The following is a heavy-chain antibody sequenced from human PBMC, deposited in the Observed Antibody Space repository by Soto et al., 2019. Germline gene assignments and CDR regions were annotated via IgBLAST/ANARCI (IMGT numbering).Heavy chain of an antibody. CDR1: GGSISSGGYS. V-gene: IGHV4-30-2*01. CDR2: IYRSGTT. J-gene: IGHJ4*02. D-gene: IGHD3-16*01. CDR3: ARGDGFNYYLDY. Sequence: QLQLQESGSGLVKPSQTLSLTCAVSGGSISSGGYSWNWIRQPPGEGLEWIGYIYRSGTTYYNPSLKSRVTISVDRSKNQFSLKLSSVTAADTAVYYCARGDGFNYYLDYWGQGTLVTVSS.